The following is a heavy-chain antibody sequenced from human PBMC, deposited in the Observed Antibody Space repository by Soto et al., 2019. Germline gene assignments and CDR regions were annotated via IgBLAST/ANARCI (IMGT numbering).Heavy chain of an antibody. J-gene: IGHJ6*02. V-gene: IGHV3-30-3*01. CDR3: ARDDPRGYCSGGSCYSAPPYYYGMDV. Sequence: PGGSLRLSCAASGFTFSSYAMHWVRQAPGKGLEWVAVISYDGSNKYYADSVKGRFTISRDNSKNTLYLQMNSLRAEDTAVYNCARDDPRGYCSGGSCYSAPPYYYGMDVWGQGTTVTVSS. CDR2: ISYDGSNK. D-gene: IGHD2-15*01. CDR1: GFTFSSYA.